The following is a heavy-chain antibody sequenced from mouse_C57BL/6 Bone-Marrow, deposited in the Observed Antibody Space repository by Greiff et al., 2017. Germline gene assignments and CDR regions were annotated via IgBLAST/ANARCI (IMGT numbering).Heavy chain of an antibody. CDR2: IYPGDGDT. CDR3: ARVGYYGSSYGYAMGY. V-gene: IGHV1-80*01. CDR1: GYAFSSYW. D-gene: IGHD1-1*01. Sequence: QVQLKESGAELVKPGASVKISCKASGYAFSSYWMNWVKQRPGKGLEWIGQIYPGDGDTNYNGKFKGKATLTAAKSSSPAYMQLSSLTSEDSAVYFCARVGYYGSSYGYAMGYWGQGSAVTVSS. J-gene: IGHJ4*01.